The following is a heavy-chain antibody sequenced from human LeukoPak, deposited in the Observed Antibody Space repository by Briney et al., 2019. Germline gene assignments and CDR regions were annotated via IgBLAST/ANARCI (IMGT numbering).Heavy chain of an antibody. CDR2: IYSGGST. J-gene: IGHJ4*02. D-gene: IGHD6-13*01. Sequence: PGGSLRLSCAASGFTVSSNYMSWVRQAPGKGLEWVSVIYSGGSTYYADSVKGRFTISRDNSKNTLYLQMNRLRAEDTAVYYCASPIDGYSSSWYSIDYWGQGTLVTVSS. CDR1: GFTVSSNY. V-gene: IGHV3-66*01. CDR3: ASPIDGYSSSWYSIDY.